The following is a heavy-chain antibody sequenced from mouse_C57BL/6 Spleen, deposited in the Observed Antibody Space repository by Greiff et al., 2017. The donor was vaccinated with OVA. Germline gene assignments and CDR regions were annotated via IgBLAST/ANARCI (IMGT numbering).Heavy chain of an antibody. CDR1: GYTFTDYE. CDR2: IDPETGGN. CDR3: TRLPVYYSNYEGAMDY. Sequence: QVQLQQSGAELVRPGASVTLSCKASGYTFTDYEMHWVKQTPVHVLEWIGAIDPETGGNAYNQKFKGKAILTAAKSSSTAYMELRSLTSEDSAVYYCTRLPVYYSNYEGAMDYWGQGTSVTVSS. D-gene: IGHD2-5*01. V-gene: IGHV1-15*01. J-gene: IGHJ4*01.